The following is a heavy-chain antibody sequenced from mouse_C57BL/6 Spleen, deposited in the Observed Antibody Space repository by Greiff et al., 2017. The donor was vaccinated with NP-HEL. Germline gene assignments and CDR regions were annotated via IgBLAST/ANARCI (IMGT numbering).Heavy chain of an antibody. CDR3: ARNWGNWDRYYFDY. CDR1: GFSLTSYA. J-gene: IGHJ2*01. Sequence: VQLQESGPGLVAPSQSLSITCTVSGFSLTSYAISWVRQPPGKGLEWLGVIWTGGGTNYNSALKSRLSISKDNSKSQVFLKMNSLQTDDTARYYCARNWGNWDRYYFDYWGQGTTLTVSS. V-gene: IGHV2-9-1*01. CDR2: IWTGGGT. D-gene: IGHD4-1*01.